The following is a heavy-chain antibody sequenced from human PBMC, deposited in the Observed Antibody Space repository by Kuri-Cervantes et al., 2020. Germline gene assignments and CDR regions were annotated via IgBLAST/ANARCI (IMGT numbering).Heavy chain of an antibody. CDR2: IWYDGSNK. D-gene: IGHD3-9*01. Sequence: GGSLRLSCAASGFTFSSYGMHWVRQAPGKGLEWVAVIWYDGSNKYYADSVKGRFTISRDNSKNTLYLQMNSLRAEDTAVYYCARERNYDILTGYYTRGYFQHWGQGTLVTVSS. CDR1: GFTFSSYG. V-gene: IGHV3-33*01. CDR3: ARERNYDILTGYYTRGYFQH. J-gene: IGHJ1*01.